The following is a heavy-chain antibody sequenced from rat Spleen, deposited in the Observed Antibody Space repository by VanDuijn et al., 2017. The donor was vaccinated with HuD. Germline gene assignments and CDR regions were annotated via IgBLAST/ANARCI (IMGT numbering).Heavy chain of an antibody. V-gene: IGHV5-7*01. CDR2: IIYDGSIT. CDR3: ARHAYRYNSNWFAY. CDR1: GFTFSDYN. J-gene: IGHJ3*01. Sequence: EVQLVESGGDLVQPGRSLKLFCTASGFTFSDYNMAWVRQAPEKGLEWVAVIIYDGSITYYRDSVKGRFTISRDNAKSTLHLQMDSLRSEDTATYYCARHAYRYNSNWFAYWGQGTLVTVSS. D-gene: IGHD1-5*01.